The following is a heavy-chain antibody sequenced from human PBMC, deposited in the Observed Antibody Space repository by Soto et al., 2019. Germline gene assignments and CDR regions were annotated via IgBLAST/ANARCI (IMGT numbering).Heavy chain of an antibody. D-gene: IGHD3-3*01. CDR2: IYYSGST. J-gene: IGHJ6*03. CDR1: GGSISSSSYY. V-gene: IGHV4-39*01. CDR3: ARQGTIFGVPTYYYYMDV. Sequence: SETLSLTCTVSGGSISSSSYYWGWIRQPPGKGLEWIGSIYYSGSTYYNPSLKSRVTISVDTSKNQFSLKLGSVTAADTAVYYCARQGTIFGVPTYYYYMDVWGKGTTVTVSS.